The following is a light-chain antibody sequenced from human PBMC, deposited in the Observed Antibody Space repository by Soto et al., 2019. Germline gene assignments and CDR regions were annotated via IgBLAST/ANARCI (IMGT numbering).Light chain of an antibody. CDR3: XNFXSYPRST. CDR1: XXISXX. V-gene: IGKV1-9*01. J-gene: IGKJ3*01. CDR2: AAY. Sequence: DIQLTQSPSFLSASVGXXXXXXXXASXXISXXXAWYQQKPGKAPKLLIFAAYILQSGVPSRFRGSGSGTEFTLTISSLQPEDFATYXXXNFXSYPRSTFGPGTTVDF.